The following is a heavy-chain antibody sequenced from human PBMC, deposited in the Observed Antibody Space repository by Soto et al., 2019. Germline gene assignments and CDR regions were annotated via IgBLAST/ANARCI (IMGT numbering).Heavy chain of an antibody. D-gene: IGHD3-10*01. V-gene: IGHV1-3*01. CDR1: GYTFTSYA. Sequence: GASVKVSCKASGYTFTSYAMHWVRQAPGQRLEWMGWINAGNGNTKYSQKFQGRVTITRDTSASTAYMELSSLRSEDTAVYYCAGGWFGELLYPTDFDYWGQGTLVTVSS. J-gene: IGHJ4*02. CDR3: AGGWFGELLYPTDFDY. CDR2: INAGNGNT.